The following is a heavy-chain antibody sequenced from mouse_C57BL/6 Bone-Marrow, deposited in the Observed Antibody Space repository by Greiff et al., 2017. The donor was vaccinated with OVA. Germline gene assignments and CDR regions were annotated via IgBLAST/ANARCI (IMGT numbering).Heavy chain of an antibody. CDR3: ARSPLFAY. CDR1: GFTFTDYY. V-gene: IGHV7-3*01. CDR2: LRNKANGYTT. J-gene: IGHJ3*01. Sequence: EVKLMESGGGLVQPGGSLSLSCAASGFTFTDYYMSWVRQPPGKALEWLGFLRNKANGYTTEYSASVKGRFTISRDNSQSILYLQMNALRAEDSATYYCARSPLFAYWGQGTLVTVSA.